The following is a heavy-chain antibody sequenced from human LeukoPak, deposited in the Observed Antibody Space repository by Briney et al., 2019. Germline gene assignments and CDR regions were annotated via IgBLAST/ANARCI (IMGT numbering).Heavy chain of an antibody. D-gene: IGHD2-2*01. Sequence: ASVKVSCKASGYIFTSYDINWVRQATGQGLEWMGWMNPNSGNTGYAQKFQGRVTITRNTSISTAYMELNSLRSEDTAVYYCARGLRRQSASAGYWGQGTLVTVSS. CDR1: GYIFTSYD. V-gene: IGHV1-8*03. J-gene: IGHJ4*02. CDR2: MNPNSGNT. CDR3: ARGLRRQSASAGY.